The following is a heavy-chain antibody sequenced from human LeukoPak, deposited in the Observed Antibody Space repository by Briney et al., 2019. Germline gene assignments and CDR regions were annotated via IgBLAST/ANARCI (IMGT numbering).Heavy chain of an antibody. V-gene: IGHV4-4*07. J-gene: IGHJ4*02. CDR2: IYSSGST. CDR1: SGPISTYY. Sequence: SETLSLTCTVSSGPISTYYWSWIRQPAGKGLEWIGRIYSSGSTNYNPSLKNRVTMSVDTSKNQYSLKLSSVTAADTAVYYCARGPYYSGSHSFDYWGQGTLVTVSS. CDR3: ARGPYYSGSHSFDY. D-gene: IGHD1-26*01.